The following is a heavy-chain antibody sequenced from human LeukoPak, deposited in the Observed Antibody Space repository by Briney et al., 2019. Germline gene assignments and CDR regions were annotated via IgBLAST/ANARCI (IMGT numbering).Heavy chain of an antibody. V-gene: IGHV3-23*01. Sequence: GGSLRLSCAASGFTFSSYAMSWVRQAPGKGLEWASAISGSGGSTYYADSVKGRFTISRDNSKNTLYLQMNSLRAEDTAVYYCAKAYYYDSSGYYLAGYWGQGTLVTVSS. CDR1: GFTFSSYA. CDR3: AKAYYYDSSGYYLAGY. J-gene: IGHJ4*02. CDR2: ISGSGGST. D-gene: IGHD3-22*01.